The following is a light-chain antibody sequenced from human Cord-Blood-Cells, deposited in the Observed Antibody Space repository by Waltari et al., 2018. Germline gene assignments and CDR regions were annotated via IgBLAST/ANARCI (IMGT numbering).Light chain of an antibody. Sequence: DIQMTQSPSSLSASVGDRVTITCRASQSISNYLNWYQQKPGKAPKLLIYDASNLETGVPSRFSGSGSGTDFTFTISSLQPEDIATYYCQQYYNPPPAFGQGTKVEIK. CDR1: QSISNY. V-gene: IGKV1-33*01. CDR3: QQYYNPPPA. CDR2: DAS. J-gene: IGKJ1*01.